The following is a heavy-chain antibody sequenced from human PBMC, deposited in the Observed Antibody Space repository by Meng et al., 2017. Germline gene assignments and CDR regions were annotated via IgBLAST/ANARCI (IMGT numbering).Heavy chain of an antibody. Sequence: GQLLESGGGLVQPGGSLRLSCAASGFTCSSYAMSWVRQAPGKGLEWVSAISGSGGSTYYADSVKGRFTISRDNSKNTLYLQMNSLRAEDTAVYYCARDRSSSAIIPIGYWGQGTLVTVSS. CDR1: GFTCSSYA. CDR2: ISGSGGST. J-gene: IGHJ4*02. CDR3: ARDRSSSAIIPIGY. D-gene: IGHD6-25*01. V-gene: IGHV3-23*01.